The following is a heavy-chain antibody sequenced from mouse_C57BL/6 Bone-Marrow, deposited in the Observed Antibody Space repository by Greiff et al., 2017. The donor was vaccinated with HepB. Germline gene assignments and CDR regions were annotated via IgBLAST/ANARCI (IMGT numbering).Heavy chain of an antibody. D-gene: IGHD1-1*01. V-gene: IGHV1-50*01. Sequence: QVQLQQPGAELVKPGASVKLSCKASGYTFTSYWMQWVKQRPGQGLEWIGEIDPSDSYTNYNQKFKGKATLTVDTSSNTAYMQLSSLTSEDSAVYYCARSPVYVSSHYYAMDYWGQGTSVTVSS. CDR2: IDPSDSYT. CDR3: ARSPVYVSSHYYAMDY. CDR1: GYTFTSYW. J-gene: IGHJ4*01.